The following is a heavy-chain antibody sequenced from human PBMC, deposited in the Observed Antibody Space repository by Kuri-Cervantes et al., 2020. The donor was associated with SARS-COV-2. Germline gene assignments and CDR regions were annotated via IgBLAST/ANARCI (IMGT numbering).Heavy chain of an antibody. CDR3: ARTAKTGQLRDY. CDR1: GGTFSSYA. Sequence: SVKVSCKASGGTFSSYAIIWVRQPPGQGLEWMGRIIPILGTANYAQKFQGRVTITADKSTSTAYMELNSLRSEDTAVYYCARTAKTGQLRDYWGQGTLVTVSS. V-gene: IGHV1-69*04. D-gene: IGHD2-21*02. CDR2: IIPILGTA. J-gene: IGHJ4*02.